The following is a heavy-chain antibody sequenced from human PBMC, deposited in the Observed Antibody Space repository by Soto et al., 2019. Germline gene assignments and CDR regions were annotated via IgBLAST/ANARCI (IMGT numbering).Heavy chain of an antibody. CDR2: IYYSGST. J-gene: IGHJ6*02. CDR1: GGSISSSSYY. V-gene: IGHV4-39*02. Sequence: PSETLSLTCTVSGGSISSSSYYWGWIRQPPGKGLEWIGSIYYSGSTYYNPSLKSRVTISVDTSKNQFSLKLSSVTAADTALYYCAKDLQTNRDNYYYYGMDVWGQGTTVTVSS. D-gene: IGHD3-16*02. CDR3: AKDLQTNRDNYYYYGMDV.